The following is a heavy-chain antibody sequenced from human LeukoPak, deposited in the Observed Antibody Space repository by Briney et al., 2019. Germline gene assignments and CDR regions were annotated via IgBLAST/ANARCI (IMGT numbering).Heavy chain of an antibody. CDR3: ACASIAAENYYYYYGMDV. D-gene: IGHD6-13*01. V-gene: IGHV3-23*01. Sequence: HPGGSLRLSCAASGFTFNSYAMSWVRQAPGKGLEWVSAISGSGGSTYYADSVKGRFTISRDNSKNTLYLQMNSLRAEDTAVYYCACASIAAENYYYYYGMDVWGQGTTVTVSS. CDR1: GFTFNSYA. J-gene: IGHJ6*02. CDR2: ISGSGGST.